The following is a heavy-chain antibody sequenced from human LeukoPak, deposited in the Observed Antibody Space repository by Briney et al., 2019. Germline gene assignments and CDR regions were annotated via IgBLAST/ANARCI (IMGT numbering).Heavy chain of an antibody. D-gene: IGHD3-16*02. Sequence: GRSLRLSCAASGFTFSDYYMSWIRQAPGKGLEWVSYISSSGSTIYYADSVKGRFTISRDNAKNSLYLQMNSLRAEDTAVYYCARDLSDYVWGSYREDYGMDVWGQGTTVTVSS. V-gene: IGHV3-11*01. CDR3: ARDLSDYVWGSYREDYGMDV. J-gene: IGHJ6*02. CDR2: ISSSGSTI. CDR1: GFTFSDYY.